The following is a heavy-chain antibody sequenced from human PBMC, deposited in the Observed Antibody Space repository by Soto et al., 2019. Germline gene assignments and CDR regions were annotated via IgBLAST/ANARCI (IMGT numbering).Heavy chain of an antibody. CDR1: GGSISVYY. D-gene: IGHD3-3*01. Sequence: QVQLQESGPGLVKPSETLSLTCTVSGGSISVYYWSWIRQPPGKGLEWIGYIYYSGSTNYNPSLKXRVTISVDTSKNPFSLKLSSVTAADTAVYYCARGGWRHIDYWGQGTLVTVSS. CDR3: ARGGWRHIDY. CDR2: IYYSGST. J-gene: IGHJ4*02. V-gene: IGHV4-59*08.